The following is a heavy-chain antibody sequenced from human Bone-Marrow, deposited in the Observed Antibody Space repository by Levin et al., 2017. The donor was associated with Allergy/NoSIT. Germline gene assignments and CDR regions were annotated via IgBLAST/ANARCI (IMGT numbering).Heavy chain of an antibody. CDR2: IDWDDDK. J-gene: IGHJ4*02. CDR3: AQLPMAYHDYKGRAFDF. V-gene: IGHV2-70*11. Sequence: SGPTLVKPTQNLTLTCTFSGFSLTTSGMCVSWIRQPPGKALEWLARIDWDDDKSYSTSLKTRLTISKDTSKNQVVLTMTNMDPADTATYYCAQLPMAYHDYKGRAFDFWGQGTLVTVSS. D-gene: IGHD4-11*01. CDR1: GFSLTTSGMC.